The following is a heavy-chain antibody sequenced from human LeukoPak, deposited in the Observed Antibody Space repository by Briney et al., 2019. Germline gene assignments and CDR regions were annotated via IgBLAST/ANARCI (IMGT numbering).Heavy chain of an antibody. CDR1: GGTFSSYA. D-gene: IGHD3-22*01. CDR2: MKPNSGNT. V-gene: IGHV1-8*02. J-gene: IGHJ4*02. CDR3: ATDSSGYY. Sequence: GSSVKVSCKASGGTFSSYAITWVRQATGQGLEWMGWMKPNSGNTGYAQKFQGRVTMTRNTSISTAYMELSSLRSDDTAVYYCATDSSGYYWGQGTLVTVSS.